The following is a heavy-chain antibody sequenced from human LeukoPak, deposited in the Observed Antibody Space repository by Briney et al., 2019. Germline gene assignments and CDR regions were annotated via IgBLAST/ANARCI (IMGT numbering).Heavy chain of an antibody. V-gene: IGHV4-59*01. Sequence: PSETLSLTRTVSGGSISSYYWSWIRQPPGKGLEWIGYIYYSGSTNYNPSLKSRVTISVDTSKNQFSLKLSSVTAADTAVYYCARARYSSSWACDYWGQGTLVTVSS. D-gene: IGHD6-13*01. CDR1: GGSISSYY. CDR2: IYYSGST. CDR3: ARARYSSSWACDY. J-gene: IGHJ4*02.